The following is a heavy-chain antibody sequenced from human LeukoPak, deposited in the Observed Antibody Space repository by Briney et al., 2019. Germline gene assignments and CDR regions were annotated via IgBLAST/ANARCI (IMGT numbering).Heavy chain of an antibody. CDR3: ARDRAVAGGRL. V-gene: IGHV3-11*06. CDR2: ISSSSSYI. J-gene: IGHJ4*02. CDR1: GFTFSDYY. D-gene: IGHD6-19*01. Sequence: GGSLRLSCAASGFTFSDYYMSWIRQAPGKGLEWVSSISSSSSYIYYADSVKGRFTISRDNAKNSLYLQMNSLRAEDTAVYYCARDRAVAGGRLWGQGTLVTVSS.